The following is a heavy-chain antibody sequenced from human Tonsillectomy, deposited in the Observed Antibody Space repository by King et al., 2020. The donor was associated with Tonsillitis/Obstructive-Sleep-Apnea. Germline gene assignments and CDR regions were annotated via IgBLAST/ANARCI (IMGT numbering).Heavy chain of an antibody. CDR1: GFTFSDHY. CDR2: TRNKANSYTT. Sequence: VQLVESGGGLVQPGGSLRLSCAASGFTFSDHYMDWVRQAPGKGLEWVGRTRNKANSYTTEYAASVKGRFTISRDDSKNSLYLQMNSLKTEDTAVYYCAREAEGYDSSGCYYVGIDYWGQGTLVTVSS. J-gene: IGHJ4*02. CDR3: AREAEGYDSSGCYYVGIDY. D-gene: IGHD3-22*01. V-gene: IGHV3-72*01.